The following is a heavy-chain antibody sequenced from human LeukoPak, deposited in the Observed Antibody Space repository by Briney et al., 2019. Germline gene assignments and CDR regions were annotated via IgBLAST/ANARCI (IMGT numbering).Heavy chain of an antibody. Sequence: GASVKVSCTASGYTFSDYGISWVRQAPGQGLEWMGWISVYDGDTKYAQKFQGRVTMTTDTSTSTMYMELRSLRSDATAVYYCARATGYSGYLQLWIPLDHWGQGTLVTVSS. CDR1: GYTFSDYG. V-gene: IGHV1-18*01. CDR2: ISVYDGDT. CDR3: ARATGYSGYLQLWIPLDH. D-gene: IGHD5-12*01. J-gene: IGHJ4*02.